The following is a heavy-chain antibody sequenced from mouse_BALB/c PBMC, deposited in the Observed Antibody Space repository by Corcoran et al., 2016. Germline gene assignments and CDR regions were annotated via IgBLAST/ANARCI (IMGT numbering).Heavy chain of an antibody. D-gene: IGHD2-13*01. J-gene: IGHJ3*01. V-gene: IGHV14-3*02. Sequence: EVQLQQSGAELVKPGASVKLSCTASGFNVKDTYMHWVKQRPEQGLDWIGRIDPANGNTKYDPKFQGKATITADTSSNTAYLQLSSLTSEDTAVYYCARLGDSAYWGQGTLVTVSA. CDR1: GFNVKDTY. CDR3: ARLGDSAY. CDR2: IDPANGNT.